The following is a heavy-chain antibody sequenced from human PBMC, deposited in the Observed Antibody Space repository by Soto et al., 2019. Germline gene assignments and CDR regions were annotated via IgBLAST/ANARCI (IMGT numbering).Heavy chain of an antibody. D-gene: IGHD5-18*01. CDR1: GGSISSSGYY. J-gene: IGHJ4*02. V-gene: IGHV4-39*01. CDR2: IYYSGST. CDR3: ARRGYSYGYGFAY. Sequence: QLQLQESGPGLVKPSETLSLTCSVSGGSISSSGYYWGWIRQPPGKGLEWIGSIYYSGSTYYNPSLRSRATVSADKSKNQVSRTLSSVTAADTAVYFCARRGYSYGYGFAYWGQGTLVTVSS.